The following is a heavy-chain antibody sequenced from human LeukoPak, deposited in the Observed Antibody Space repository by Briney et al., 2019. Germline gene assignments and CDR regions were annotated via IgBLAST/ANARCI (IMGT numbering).Heavy chain of an antibody. CDR1: GYTFTGYY. J-gene: IGHJ5*02. Sequence: ASVKVSCKASGYTFTGYYMHWVRQAPGQGLEWMGRINCNDGGTTYAQKFQGRVTMTRDTSISTAYMELSRLRSDDTAVYYCARDQSGYSSSWYQGSWFDPWGQGTLVTVSS. CDR2: INCNDGGT. CDR3: ARDQSGYSSSWYQGSWFDP. D-gene: IGHD6-13*01. V-gene: IGHV1-2*02.